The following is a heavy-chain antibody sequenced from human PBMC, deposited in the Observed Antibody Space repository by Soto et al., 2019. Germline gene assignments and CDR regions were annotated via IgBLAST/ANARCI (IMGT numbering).Heavy chain of an antibody. J-gene: IGHJ6*03. D-gene: IGHD2-2*03. Sequence: PGGSLRLSCAASGFTFSSYSMNWVRQAPGKGLEWVSSISSSSSYIYYADSVKGRFTISRDNAKNSPYLQMNSLKTEDTAVYYCTRHGTVDIASYYYMDVWGKGTTVTVSS. CDR1: GFTFSSYS. V-gene: IGHV3-21*04. CDR3: TRHGTVDIASYYYMDV. CDR2: ISSSSSYI.